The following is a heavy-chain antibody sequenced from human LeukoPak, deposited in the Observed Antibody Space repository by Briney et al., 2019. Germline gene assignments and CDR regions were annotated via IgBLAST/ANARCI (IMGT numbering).Heavy chain of an antibody. CDR1: GFTFDDYA. V-gene: IGHV3-9*01. D-gene: IGHD1-1*01. Sequence: GWALRLSCAASGFTFDDYAMHWVRQAPGKGLEWVSGISWNSGSIGYADSVKGRFTISRDNAKNSLYLQMNSLRAEDTALYYCARGIDDGDNWFDPWGQGTLVTVSS. CDR2: ISWNSGSI. CDR3: ARGIDDGDNWFDP. J-gene: IGHJ5*02.